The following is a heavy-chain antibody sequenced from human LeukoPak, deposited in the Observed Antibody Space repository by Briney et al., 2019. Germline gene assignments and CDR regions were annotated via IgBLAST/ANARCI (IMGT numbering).Heavy chain of an antibody. D-gene: IGHD4-23*01. CDR2: ISGSGGST. CDR3: AKDLYGGNRFDY. V-gene: IGHV3-23*01. J-gene: IGHJ4*02. Sequence: QPGASLRLSCAASGFTFNSYAMSWVRQAPGKGLEWVSAISGSGGSTYYADSVKGRLTISRDNSKNTLYLQMNSLRAEDTAVYYCAKDLYGGNRFDYWGQGTLVTVSS. CDR1: GFTFNSYA.